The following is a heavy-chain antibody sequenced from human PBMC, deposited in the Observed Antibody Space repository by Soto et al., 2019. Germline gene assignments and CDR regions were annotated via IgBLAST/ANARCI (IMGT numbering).Heavy chain of an antibody. Sequence: VGSHRLSWASSGCTCISYGMHWVRQAPGKGLEWVAVISYDGSNKYYADSVKGRFTISRDNSENTLYLQMNSLRAEDTAVYYCAKENCTNGVCQYSYMDVWGKGTTVTVSS. V-gene: IGHV3-30*18. D-gene: IGHD2-8*01. CDR3: AKENCTNGVCQYSYMDV. CDR2: ISYDGSNK. J-gene: IGHJ6*03. CDR1: GCTCISYG.